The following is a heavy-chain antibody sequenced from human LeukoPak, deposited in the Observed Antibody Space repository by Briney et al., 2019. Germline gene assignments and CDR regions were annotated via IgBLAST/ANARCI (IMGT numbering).Heavy chain of an antibody. Sequence: SGRSLRLSCAASGFTFSSYSMNWDRQAPGKGLGWVSSISTNSSYIYYADYVKGRLTLSRDNAKNSLYLQTSSLRGEDTAIYYCAREREGSSWYDYWGQGTLVTVSS. V-gene: IGHV3-21*01. CDR3: AREREGSSWYDY. CDR2: ISTNSSYI. J-gene: IGHJ4*02. CDR1: GFTFSSYS. D-gene: IGHD6-13*01.